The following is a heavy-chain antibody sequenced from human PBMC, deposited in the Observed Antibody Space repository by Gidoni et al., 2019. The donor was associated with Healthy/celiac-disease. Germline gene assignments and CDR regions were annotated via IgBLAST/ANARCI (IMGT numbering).Heavy chain of an antibody. D-gene: IGHD1-26*01. Sequence: HWVRQAPGKGLEWVAVISYDGSNKYYADSVKGRFTISRDNSKNTLYLQMNSLRAEDTAVYYCAYLVGATRSDYYGMDVWGQGTTVTVSS. CDR3: AYLVGATRSDYYGMDV. J-gene: IGHJ6*02. V-gene: IGHV3-30*03. CDR2: ISYDGSNK.